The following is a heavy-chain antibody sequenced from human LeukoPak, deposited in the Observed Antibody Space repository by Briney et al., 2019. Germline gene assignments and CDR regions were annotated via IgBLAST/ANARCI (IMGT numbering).Heavy chain of an antibody. CDR1: GYTFTSYG. D-gene: IGHD2-15*01. CDR2: INAYNGNT. Sequence: ASVKVSCKASGYTFTSYGISWVRQAPGQGLEWMGWINAYNGNTNYAQKLQGRVTMATDTSTSTAYMELRSLRSDDTAVYYCARGYCSGGSCYADNWFDPWGQGTLVTVSS. CDR3: ARGYCSGGSCYADNWFDP. J-gene: IGHJ5*02. V-gene: IGHV1-18*01.